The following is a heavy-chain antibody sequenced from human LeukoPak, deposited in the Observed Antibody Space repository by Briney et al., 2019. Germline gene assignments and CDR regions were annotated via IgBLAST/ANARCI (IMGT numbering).Heavy chain of an antibody. D-gene: IGHD3-3*01. CDR1: GGSFNGYY. J-gene: IGHJ3*02. V-gene: IGHV4-34*01. CDR2: INHSGST. CDR3: ARVPPRFDWSGYLLRAFDI. Sequence: PSETLSLTCTVYGGSFNGYYWTWIRQPPGMGLEWIGEINHSGSTNYNPSLKSRVTISVDTSKNQFSLNLSSVTAADTAVYYCARVPPRFDWSGYLLRAFDIWGQGTMVIVSS.